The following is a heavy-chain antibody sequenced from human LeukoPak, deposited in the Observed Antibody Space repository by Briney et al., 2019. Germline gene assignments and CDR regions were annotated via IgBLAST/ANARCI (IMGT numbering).Heavy chain of an antibody. V-gene: IGHV4-34*01. D-gene: IGHD2-8*01. J-gene: IGHJ4*02. Sequence: GSLRLSCAASGFTFSSYEMNWVRQAPGRGLEWIGEITHSGSTNYNPSVKSRVTISVDTSKNQFSLKVTSVTAADTAVYYCARQNGVGLFSLPGGQGILVTVSS. CDR2: ITHSGST. CDR3: ARQNGVGLFSLP. CDR1: GFTFSSYE.